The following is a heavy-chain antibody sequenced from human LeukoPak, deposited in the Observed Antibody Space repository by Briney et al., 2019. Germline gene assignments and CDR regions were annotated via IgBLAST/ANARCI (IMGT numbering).Heavy chain of an antibody. Sequence: SETPSLTCTVSGGSISSSSYYWGWIRQPPGKGLEWIGSIYYSGSTYYNPSLKSRVTISVDTSKNQFSLKLSSVTAADTAVYYCARSLGGIYYDSSGLDYWGQGTLVTVSS. CDR3: ARSLGGIYYDSSGLDY. J-gene: IGHJ4*02. CDR2: IYYSGST. CDR1: GGSISSSSYY. V-gene: IGHV4-39*01. D-gene: IGHD3-22*01.